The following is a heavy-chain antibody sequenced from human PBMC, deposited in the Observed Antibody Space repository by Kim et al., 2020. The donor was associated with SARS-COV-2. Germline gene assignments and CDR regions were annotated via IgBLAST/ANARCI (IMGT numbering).Heavy chain of an antibody. Sequence: SGKGRFTISRDNSKNTLYLQMISLRAEDTAVYYCAKSNIVATIMNAFDIWGQGTMVTVSS. V-gene: IGHV3-23*01. CDR3: AKSNIVATIMNAFDI. J-gene: IGHJ3*02. D-gene: IGHD5-12*01.